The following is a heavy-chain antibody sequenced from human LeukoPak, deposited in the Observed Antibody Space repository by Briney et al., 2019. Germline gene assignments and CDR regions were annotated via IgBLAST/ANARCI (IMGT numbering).Heavy chain of an antibody. CDR2: ISYDGSNK. V-gene: IGHV3-30-3*01. J-gene: IGHJ4*02. CDR1: GFTFSSYA. Sequence: GGSLRLSCAASGFTFSSYAMHWVRQAPGKGLEWVSVISYDGSNKYYADSVKGRFTISRDNSKNTLYLQMNSLRAEDTAVYYCARGLSSGWYLDYWGQGTLVTVSS. D-gene: IGHD6-19*01. CDR3: ARGLSSGWYLDY.